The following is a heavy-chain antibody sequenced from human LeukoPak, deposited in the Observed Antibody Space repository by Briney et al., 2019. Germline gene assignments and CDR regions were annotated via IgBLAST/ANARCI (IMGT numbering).Heavy chain of an antibody. V-gene: IGHV3-64D*06. CDR3: VRGTGY. J-gene: IGHJ4*02. Sequence: GGSLRLSCSVSGFTFSTYVMHWVRQAPGKGLEYVSAISSNGDNTYYADSVKGRFTISRDNSKNTLYLQMSSLRADDTAVYYCVRGTGYWGPGTLVTVSS. CDR2: ISSNGDNT. CDR1: GFTFSTYV.